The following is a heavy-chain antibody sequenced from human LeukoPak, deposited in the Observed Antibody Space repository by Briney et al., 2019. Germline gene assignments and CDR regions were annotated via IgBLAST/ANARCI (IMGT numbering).Heavy chain of an antibody. J-gene: IGHJ4*02. V-gene: IGHV1-46*01. Sequence: ASVKVSCKASGGTFTSYYMHWVRQAPGQGLEWMGIINPSGGSTSYAQKFQGRVSMTRDTSTSTVYMELSSLRSEDTAVYYCARERIFEVRGIKAFDYWGQGTLVTVSS. CDR3: ARERIFEVRGIKAFDY. CDR2: INPSGGST. CDR1: GGTFTSYY. D-gene: IGHD3-10*01.